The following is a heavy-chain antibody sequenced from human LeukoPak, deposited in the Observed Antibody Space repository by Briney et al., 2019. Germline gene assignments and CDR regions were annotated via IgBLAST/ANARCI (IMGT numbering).Heavy chain of an antibody. CDR3: ASFGVEGITIFGVVPSPS. D-gene: IGHD3-3*01. J-gene: IGHJ4*02. V-gene: IGHV4-34*01. Sequence: SETLSLTCAVYGGSFSAYYWSWVRQTPGKGLEWIGEINHSGSTSSNSSLTSRVTISVDTSTNQFSLKLSSVTAADTAVYYCASFGVEGITIFGVVPSPSWGQGTLVTVSS. CDR1: GGSFSAYY. CDR2: INHSGST.